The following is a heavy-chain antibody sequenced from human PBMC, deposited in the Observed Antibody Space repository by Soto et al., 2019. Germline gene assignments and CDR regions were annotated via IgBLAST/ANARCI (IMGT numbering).Heavy chain of an antibody. V-gene: IGHV4-59*08. Sequence: SETLSLTCTVSGGSISSYYWSWIRQPPGKGLQWLGYIYYSGNTTYNLSLQSRVSIAVDTSKNQFSLKLSSVTAADTAVYYCARHLPHSATDYYYYYMDVWGKGTTVTVSS. D-gene: IGHD1-26*01. J-gene: IGHJ6*03. CDR2: IYYSGNT. CDR3: ARHLPHSATDYYYYYMDV. CDR1: GGSISSYY.